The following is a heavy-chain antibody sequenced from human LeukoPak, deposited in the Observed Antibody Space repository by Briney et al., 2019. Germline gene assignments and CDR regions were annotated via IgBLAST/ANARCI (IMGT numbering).Heavy chain of an antibody. CDR1: GFTFSSYA. CDR3: ARGLLSFYY. Sequence: PGGSLRLSCAASGFTFSSYAMHWVRQAPGKGLEWVAVISYDGSNKYYADSVKGRFTISRDNSKNTLYLQMNSLRAEDTAVYYCARGLLSFYYWGQGTLVTVSS. CDR2: ISYDGSNK. V-gene: IGHV3-30-3*01. D-gene: IGHD3-10*01. J-gene: IGHJ4*02.